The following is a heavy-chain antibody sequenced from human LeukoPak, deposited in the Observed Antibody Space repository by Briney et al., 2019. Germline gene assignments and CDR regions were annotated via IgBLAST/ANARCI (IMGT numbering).Heavy chain of an antibody. D-gene: IGHD6-13*01. CDR2: ISSSGSTI. Sequence: PGGSLRLSCAASGFTFSSYSMNWVRQAPGKGLEWVSYISSSGSTIYYADSVKGRFTISRDNAKNSLYLQMNSLRAEDTAVYYCAGAAAGTRYWGQGTLVTVSS. CDR3: AGAAAGTRY. CDR1: GFTFSSYS. J-gene: IGHJ4*02. V-gene: IGHV3-48*04.